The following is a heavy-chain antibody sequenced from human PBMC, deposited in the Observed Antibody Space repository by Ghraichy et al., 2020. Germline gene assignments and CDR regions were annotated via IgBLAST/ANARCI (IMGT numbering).Heavy chain of an antibody. CDR3: AHGIIAYCSSTSCYAPWYFDL. Sequence: SGPTLVKPTQTLTLTCTFSGFSLSTSGVGVGWIRQPPGKALEWLALIYWDDDKRYSPSLKSRLTITKDTSKNQVVLTMTNMDPVDTGTYYCAHGIIAYCSSTSCYAPWYFDLWGRGTLVTVSS. CDR2: IYWDDDK. V-gene: IGHV2-5*02. D-gene: IGHD2-2*01. CDR1: GFSLSTSGVG. J-gene: IGHJ2*01.